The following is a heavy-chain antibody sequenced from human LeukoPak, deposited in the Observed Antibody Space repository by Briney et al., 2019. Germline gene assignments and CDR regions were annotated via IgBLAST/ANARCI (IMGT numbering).Heavy chain of an antibody. CDR1: GFTFGDYA. J-gene: IGHJ4*02. V-gene: IGHV3-49*04. D-gene: IGHD3-9*01. CDR2: IRSKAYGGTT. CDR3: TRAHYDILTGYTRYYFDY. Sequence: PGGSLRLSCTASGFTFGDYAMSWVRKAPGKGREWVGFIRSKAYGGTTEYAASVKGRFTISRDDSKSIAYLQMNSLKTEDTAVYYCTRAHYDILTGYTRYYFDYWGQGTLVTVSS.